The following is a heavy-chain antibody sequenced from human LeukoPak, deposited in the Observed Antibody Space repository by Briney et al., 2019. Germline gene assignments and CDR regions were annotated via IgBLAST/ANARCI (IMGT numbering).Heavy chain of an antibody. J-gene: IGHJ3*02. CDR3: ARGGYGANDDAFDI. CDR1: GFTFSSYS. Sequence: GGSLRLSCAASGFTFSSYSMNWVRQAPGKGPEWVSYISSSTNTIYYADSVKGRFTISRDNAKNSLFLQMNSLRDEDTAVYYCARGGYGANDDAFDIWGQGTMVTVSS. D-gene: IGHD4-23*01. V-gene: IGHV3-48*02. CDR2: ISSSTNTI.